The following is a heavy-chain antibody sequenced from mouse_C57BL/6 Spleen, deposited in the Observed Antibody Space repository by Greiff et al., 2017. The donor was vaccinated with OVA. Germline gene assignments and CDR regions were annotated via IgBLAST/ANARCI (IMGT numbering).Heavy chain of an antibody. J-gene: IGHJ2*01. CDR2: ISSGSSTI. CDR1: GFTFSDYG. V-gene: IGHV5-17*01. CDR3: ARGWLLRYFDY. D-gene: IGHD2-3*01. Sequence: EVHLVESGGGLVKPGGSLKLSCAASGFTFSDYGMHWVRQAPEKGLEWVAYISSGSSTIYYADTVKGRFTISRDNAKNTLFLQMTSLRSEDTAMYYCARGWLLRYFDYWGQGTTRTVSS.